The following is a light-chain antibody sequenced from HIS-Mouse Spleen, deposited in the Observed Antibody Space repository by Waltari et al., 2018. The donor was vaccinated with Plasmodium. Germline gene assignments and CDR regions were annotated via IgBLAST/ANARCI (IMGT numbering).Light chain of an antibody. CDR2: GAS. J-gene: IGKJ3*01. CDR1: QSDSSN. V-gene: IGKV3-15*01. Sequence: EIVMTQSPATLSVSPGERAALSCRACQSDSSNVAWYQQKPGQAPRLLIYGASTRATGIPARFSGSVSGTEFTLTISSLQSEDFAVYYCQQYNNWSFTFGPGTKVDIK. CDR3: QQYNNWSFT.